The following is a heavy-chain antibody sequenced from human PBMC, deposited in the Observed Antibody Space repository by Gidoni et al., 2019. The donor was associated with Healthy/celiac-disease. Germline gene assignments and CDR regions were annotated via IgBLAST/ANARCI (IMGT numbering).Heavy chain of an antibody. CDR2: INHSGST. V-gene: IGHV4-34*01. Sequence: QVQLQQWGAGLLKPSETLSLTCAVYAGSFSGYYWSWIRQPPGKGLEWIGEINHSGSTNYNPSLKSRVTISVDTSKNQFSLKLSSVTAADTAVYYCARGFHYSSSSGGLLDYWGQGTLVTVSS. D-gene: IGHD6-6*01. CDR3: ARGFHYSSSSGGLLDY. J-gene: IGHJ4*02. CDR1: AGSFSGYY.